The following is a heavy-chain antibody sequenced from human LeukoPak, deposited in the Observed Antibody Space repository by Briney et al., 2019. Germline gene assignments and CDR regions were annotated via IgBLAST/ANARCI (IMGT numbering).Heavy chain of an antibody. CDR1: GFTFSIYA. J-gene: IGHJ4*02. Sequence: GGSLRLSCAASGFTFSIYAMHWVRQAPGKGLEGVAVIWYDGSLKYYADSVKGRFTISRDNSKNTLYLQMNGLRAEDTAMYYCARDRVGASTGGLDYWGQGTLVTVSS. V-gene: IGHV3-33*01. CDR2: IWYDGSLK. CDR3: ARDRVGASTGGLDY. D-gene: IGHD1-26*01.